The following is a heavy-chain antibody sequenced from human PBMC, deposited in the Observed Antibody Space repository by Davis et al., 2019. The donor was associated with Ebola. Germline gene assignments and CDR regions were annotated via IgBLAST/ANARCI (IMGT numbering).Heavy chain of an antibody. CDR1: GFTFGTYS. Sequence: GGSLRLSCAASGFTFGTYSMSWVRQAPGKGLEWVSSISSDSDYIYYADSAKGRFTISRDNAKNSLYLQMNSLRAEDTAVYYCATEYSSIYWGQGTLVTVSS. D-gene: IGHD6-6*01. CDR3: ATEYSSIY. CDR2: ISSDSDYI. V-gene: IGHV3-21*01. J-gene: IGHJ4*02.